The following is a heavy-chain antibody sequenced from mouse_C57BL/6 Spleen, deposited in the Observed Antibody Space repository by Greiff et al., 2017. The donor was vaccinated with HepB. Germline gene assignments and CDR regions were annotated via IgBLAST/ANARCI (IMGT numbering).Heavy chain of an antibody. CDR1: GYTFTDYY. V-gene: IGHV1-19*01. CDR3: ARFFEGFAY. J-gene: IGHJ3*01. CDR2: INPYNGGT. Sequence: VQLQQSGPVLVKPGASVKMSCKASGYTFTDYYMNWVKQSHGKSHEWIGVINPYNGGTSYNQKFKGKATLTVDKSSSTAYMELNSLTSEDSAVYYCARFFEGFAYWGQGTLVTVSA.